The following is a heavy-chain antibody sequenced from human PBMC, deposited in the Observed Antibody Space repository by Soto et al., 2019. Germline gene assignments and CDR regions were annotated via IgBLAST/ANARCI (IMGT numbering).Heavy chain of an antibody. CDR1: GGTFSTSA. CDR2: VIPIFGTA. V-gene: IGHV1-69*12. Sequence: QVQLVQSGAEVMQPGSSVRVSCKTSGGTFSTSAISWVRQAPGQGLEWMGGVIPIFGTADYAQKFQGRVTITADESTSTACMELSSLRSEDTAVYFCARDKYRGRLGGIYYYATDVWGQGTTVTVSS. D-gene: IGHD5-12*01. J-gene: IGHJ6*02. CDR3: ARDKYRGRLGGIYYYATDV.